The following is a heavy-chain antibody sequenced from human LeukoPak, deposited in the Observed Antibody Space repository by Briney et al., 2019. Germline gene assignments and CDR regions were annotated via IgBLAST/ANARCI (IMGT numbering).Heavy chain of an antibody. V-gene: IGHV3-23*01. D-gene: IGHD3-22*01. Sequence: GGSLRLSCAASGFTFSNYGMNWVRQAPGKGLEWVSGITGNGGTTYYADSVKGRFTISRDNSKNTVYLDMNSLRAEDTAVFYCATDQDHGYFRQWGQGTLVIVSS. CDR2: ITGNGGTT. CDR3: ATDQDHGYFRQ. CDR1: GFTFSNYG. J-gene: IGHJ1*01.